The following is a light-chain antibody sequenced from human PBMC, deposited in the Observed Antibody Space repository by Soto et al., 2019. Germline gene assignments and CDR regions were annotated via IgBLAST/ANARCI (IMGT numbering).Light chain of an antibody. Sequence: EIVLIQSPATLSLSPGERATLSCRASQSVSSYLAWYQQKPGQAPRLLIYDASNRATGIPARFSGSGSGTDFTLTISSLEPEDFAVYYCQQRSNWRTFGQGTKVDI. CDR1: QSVSSY. J-gene: IGKJ1*01. V-gene: IGKV3-11*01. CDR3: QQRSNWRT. CDR2: DAS.